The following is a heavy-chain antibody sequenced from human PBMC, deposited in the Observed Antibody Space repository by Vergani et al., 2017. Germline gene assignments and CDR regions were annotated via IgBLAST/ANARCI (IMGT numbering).Heavy chain of an antibody. CDR1: GGTFSSYA. J-gene: IGHJ4*02. D-gene: IGHD3-3*01. CDR3: ARGRGQYYDFWSGSPILDY. CDR2: ISPIFGTA. Sequence: QVQLVQSGAEVKKPGSSVKVSCKASGGTFSSYAISWVRQAPGQGLEWMGGISPIFGTANYAQKFQGRVTITADESTSTAYMELSSLRSEDTAVYYCARGRGQYYDFWSGSPILDYWGQGTLVTVSS. V-gene: IGHV1-69*01.